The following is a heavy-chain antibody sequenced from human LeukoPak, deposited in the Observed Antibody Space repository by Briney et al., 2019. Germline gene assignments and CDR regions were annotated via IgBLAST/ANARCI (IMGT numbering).Heavy chain of an antibody. D-gene: IGHD3-3*01. V-gene: IGHV3-11*06. CDR2: ISGRSSYT. J-gene: IGHJ4*02. Sequence: GGALRLSCAASGFSLSDYYMNWIRQAPGKGLEWISFISGRSSYTKYADSVKGRFIISSDNAKNSLYLQMNSLRAEDTAVYYCARDLGASRFLYPIGLDYWGQGTLVTVSS. CDR1: GFSLSDYY. CDR3: ARDLGASRFLYPIGLDY.